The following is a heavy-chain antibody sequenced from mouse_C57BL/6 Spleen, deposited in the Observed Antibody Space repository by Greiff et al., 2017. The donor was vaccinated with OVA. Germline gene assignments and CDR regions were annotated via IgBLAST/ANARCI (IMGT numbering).Heavy chain of an antibody. V-gene: IGHV1-26*01. J-gene: IGHJ2*01. D-gene: IGHD1-1*01. Sequence: SGPELVKPGASVKISCKASGYTFTDYYMNWVKQSHGKSLEWIGDINPNNGGTSYNQKFKGKATLTVDKSSSTAYMELRSLTSEDSAVYYCARWDYGSSYGYWGQGTTLTVSS. CDR1: GYTFTDYY. CDR2: INPNNGGT. CDR3: ARWDYGSSYGY.